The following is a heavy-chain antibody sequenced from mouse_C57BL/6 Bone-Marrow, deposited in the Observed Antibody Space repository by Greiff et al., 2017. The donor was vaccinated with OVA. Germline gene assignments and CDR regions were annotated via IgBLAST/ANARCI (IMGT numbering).Heavy chain of an antibody. Sequence: EVNVVESGEGLVKPGGSLKLSCAASGFTFSSYAMSWVRQTPEKRLEWVAYISSGGDYIYYADTVKGRFTISRDNARNTLYLQMSSLKSEDTAMYYCTRSYYYGSSPYYFDYWGQGTTLTVSS. D-gene: IGHD1-1*01. CDR1: GFTFSSYA. CDR3: TRSYYYGSSPYYFDY. V-gene: IGHV5-9-1*02. J-gene: IGHJ2*01. CDR2: ISSGGDYI.